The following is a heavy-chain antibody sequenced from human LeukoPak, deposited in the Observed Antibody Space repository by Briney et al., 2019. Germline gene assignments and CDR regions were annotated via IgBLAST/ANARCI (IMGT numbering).Heavy chain of an antibody. V-gene: IGHV3-74*01. D-gene: IGHD6-6*01. CDR1: GFTFSSSW. CDR2: IKTDGSST. CDR3: AREGAGAALRD. Sequence: GGSLRLSCAVSGFTFSSSWMHWVRQAPGKGLVWVSRIKTDGSSTGYADSVKGRFTISRDNAKNTLYLQMDSLRAEDTAVYYCAREGAGAALRDWGQGTLVTVSS. J-gene: IGHJ4*02.